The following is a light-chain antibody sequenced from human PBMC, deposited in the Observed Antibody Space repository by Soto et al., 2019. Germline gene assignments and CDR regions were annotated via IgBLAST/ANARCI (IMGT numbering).Light chain of an antibody. V-gene: IGLV2-14*01. Sequence: QSALTQPASVSGSPGQSITISCTGTSSDVGGYNYVSWYQQHPGKAPKLIIYDVSYRPSGVSNRFSGSKSGDTASLTISGLQAEDEADYYCSSYTGSTSYVFGTGTKLTVL. CDR2: DVS. CDR1: SSDVGGYNY. CDR3: SSYTGSTSYV. J-gene: IGLJ1*01.